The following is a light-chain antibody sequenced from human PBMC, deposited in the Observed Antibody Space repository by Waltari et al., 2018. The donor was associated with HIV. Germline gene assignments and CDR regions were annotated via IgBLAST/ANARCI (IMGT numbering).Light chain of an antibody. J-gene: IGLJ2*01. CDR3: SSYTSSNTLV. CDR2: DVS. Sequence: QSALTQPAFVSGSPGPSITIPCTGTRSDVGGYNYLSCYQQHPGNAPKIMIYDVSNRPSGVSNRFSGSKSGNTASLSSSGLQAEDEADYYCSSYTSSNTLVFGGGTKLTVL. V-gene: IGLV2-14*03. CDR1: RSDVGGYNY.